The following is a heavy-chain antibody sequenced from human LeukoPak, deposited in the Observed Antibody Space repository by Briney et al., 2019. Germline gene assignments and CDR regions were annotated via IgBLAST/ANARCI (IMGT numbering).Heavy chain of an antibody. CDR2: ISGSGGST. CDR1: GFTFSSYA. Sequence: GALRLSCAASGFTFSSYAMSWVRQAPGKGLEWVSAISGSGGSTYYADSVKGRFTISRDNSKNTLYLQMNSLRAEDTAVYYCAKEVLWFGELFGYFDYWGQGTLVTVSS. J-gene: IGHJ4*02. D-gene: IGHD3-10*01. CDR3: AKEVLWFGELFGYFDY. V-gene: IGHV3-23*01.